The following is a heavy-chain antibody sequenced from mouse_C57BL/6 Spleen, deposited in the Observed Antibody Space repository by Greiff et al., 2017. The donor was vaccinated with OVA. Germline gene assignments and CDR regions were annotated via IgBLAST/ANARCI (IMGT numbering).Heavy chain of an antibody. J-gene: IGHJ4*01. D-gene: IGHD2-2*01. Sequence: DVQLQESGPGLVKPSQSLSLTCSVTGYSITSGYYWNWIRQFPGNKLEWMGYISYDGSNNYNPSLKNRISITRDTSKNQFFLKLNSVTTEDTATYYCARVYGYEDYYAMDYWGQGTSVTVSS. CDR3: ARVYGYEDYYAMDY. V-gene: IGHV3-6*01. CDR1: GYSITSGYY. CDR2: ISYDGSN.